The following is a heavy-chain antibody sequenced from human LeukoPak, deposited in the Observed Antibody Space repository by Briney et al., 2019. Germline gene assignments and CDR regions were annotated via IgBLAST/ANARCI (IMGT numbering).Heavy chain of an antibody. D-gene: IGHD6-6*01. CDR1: GYTFTGYY. CDR2: INPNSGGT. CDR3: ARDGGGSSSLQYYYYYYMDV. J-gene: IGHJ6*03. V-gene: IGHV1-2*02. Sequence: ASVKVSCKASGYTFTGYYMHWVRQAPGQGLEWMGWINPNSGGTNYAQKVQGRVNMTTDTSTSTAYMELRSLRSDDTAVYYCARDGGGSSSLQYYYYYYMDVWGKGTTVTVSS.